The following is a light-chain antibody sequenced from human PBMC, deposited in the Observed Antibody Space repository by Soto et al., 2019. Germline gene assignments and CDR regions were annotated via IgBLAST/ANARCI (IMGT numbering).Light chain of an antibody. CDR1: QSVSSSY. V-gene: IGKV3-20*01. CDR3: QQYGNSPIT. J-gene: IGKJ5*01. CDR2: GTS. Sequence: VLAKSLGTLALSTGTRATLSCRASQSVSSSYLIWYQQKPGQAPRLLIYGTSSRATGIPDRFSGSGSGTDFTLTISRLEPEDFAVYYCQQYGNSPITFGQ.